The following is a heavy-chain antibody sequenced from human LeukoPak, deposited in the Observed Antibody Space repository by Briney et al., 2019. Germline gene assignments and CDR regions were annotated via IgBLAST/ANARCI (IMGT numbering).Heavy chain of an antibody. J-gene: IGHJ4*02. CDR1: GFTFSTYS. CDR3: ARDPTGGYSDY. D-gene: IGHD3-22*01. CDR2: ISNSSSTI. V-gene: IGHV3-48*04. Sequence: GGSLRLSCAASGFTFSTYSMNWVRQAPGKGLEWVSYISNSSSTIYYADSVKGRFTISRDNAKNSLYLQMNSLRAEDTAVYYCARDPTGGYSDYWGQGTLVAVSS.